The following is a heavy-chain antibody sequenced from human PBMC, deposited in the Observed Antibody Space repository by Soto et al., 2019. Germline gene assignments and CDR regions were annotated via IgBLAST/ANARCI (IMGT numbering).Heavy chain of an antibody. CDR1: GGSISSYY. CDR3: ARDRIGYGSGSYYPNYYYYGMDV. D-gene: IGHD3-10*01. Sequence: SETLSLTCTVSGGSISSYYWSWIRQPPGRGLEWIGYIYYSGSTNYNPSLKSRVTISVDTSKNQFSLKLSSVTAADTAVYYCARDRIGYGSGSYYPNYYYYGMDVWGQGTTVTVSS. CDR2: IYYSGST. V-gene: IGHV4-59*01. J-gene: IGHJ6*02.